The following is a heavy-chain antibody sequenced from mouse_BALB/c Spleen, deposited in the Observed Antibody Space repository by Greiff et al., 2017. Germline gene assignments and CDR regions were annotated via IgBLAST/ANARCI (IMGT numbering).Heavy chain of an antibody. CDR1: GFAFSSYD. Sequence: VQLKESGGGLVKPGGSLKLSCAASGFAFSSYDMSWVRQTPEKRLEWVAYISSGGGSTYYPDTVKGRFTISRDNAKNTLYLQMSSLKSEDTAMYYCARTGYGNYVGWYFDVWGAGTTVTVSS. D-gene: IGHD2-10*02. J-gene: IGHJ1*01. CDR2: ISSGGGST. V-gene: IGHV5-12-1*01. CDR3: ARTGYGNYVGWYFDV.